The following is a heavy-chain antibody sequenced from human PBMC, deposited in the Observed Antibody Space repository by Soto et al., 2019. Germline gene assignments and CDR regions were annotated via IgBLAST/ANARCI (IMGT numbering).Heavy chain of an antibody. CDR2: IYSGGYT. Sequence: EVQLVESGGGLIQPGGSLRLSCAVSGFTVSNNYMSWVRQAPGKGLEGVSVIYSGGYTAYGDSVKGRFTISRDNSKNTLFLKINSRGAADPAVYHCGTGGGGGGYWGQGTLVTVSS. D-gene: IGHD3-10*01. J-gene: IGHJ4*02. CDR3: GTGGGGGGY. V-gene: IGHV3-53*01. CDR1: GFTVSNNY.